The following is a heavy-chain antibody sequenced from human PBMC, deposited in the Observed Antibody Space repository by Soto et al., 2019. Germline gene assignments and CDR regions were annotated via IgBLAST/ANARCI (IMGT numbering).Heavy chain of an antibody. J-gene: IGHJ4*02. CDR2: ISGSGAGT. V-gene: IGHV3-23*01. CDR3: ANSIAAAGIAMDY. CDR1: GFTFSSYA. Sequence: EVPLLESGGGLVQPGGSLRLSCAASGFTFSSYALSWVRLAPGKGLEWVSAISGSGAGTYYADSAKGRFTISRDNSKNTLYLQMNSLRAGDTAVYYCANSIAAAGIAMDYWGQGTLVTVSS. D-gene: IGHD6-13*01.